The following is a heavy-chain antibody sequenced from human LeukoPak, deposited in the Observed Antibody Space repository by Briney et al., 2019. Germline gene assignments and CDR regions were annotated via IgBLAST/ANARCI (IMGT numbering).Heavy chain of an antibody. CDR3: ARLKLDFDFSTGNHYYFDS. CDR1: GGSISSYY. CDR2: IYYSGST. V-gene: IGHV4-59*08. Sequence: SETLSLTCSVSGGSISSYYWSWIRQPPGKQLEWIGYIYYSGSTNYNPSLKSRVTISIDTSKNQFSLKLTSVTAADTAVYYCARLKLDFDFSTGNHYYFDSWGQGTLVIVSS. J-gene: IGHJ4*01. D-gene: IGHD3/OR15-3a*01.